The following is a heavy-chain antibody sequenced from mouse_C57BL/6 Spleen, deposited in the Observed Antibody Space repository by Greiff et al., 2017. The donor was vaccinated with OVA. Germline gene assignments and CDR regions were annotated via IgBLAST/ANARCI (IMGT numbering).Heavy chain of an antibody. D-gene: IGHD2-14*01. CDR3: TLIGFAY. V-gene: IGHV1-15*01. Sequence: QVHVKQSGAELVRPGASVTLSCKASGYTFTDYEMHWVKQTPVHGLEWIGAIDPETGGTAYNQKFKGKAILTADKSSSTAYMELRSLTSEDSAVYYCTLIGFAYWGQGTLVTVSA. CDR1: GYTFTDYE. J-gene: IGHJ3*01. CDR2: IDPETGGT.